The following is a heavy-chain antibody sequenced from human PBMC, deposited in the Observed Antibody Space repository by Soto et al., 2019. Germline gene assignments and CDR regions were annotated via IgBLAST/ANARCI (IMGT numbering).Heavy chain of an antibody. Sequence: SENLSLTCTVSGGSVSSCSYYWSWIRHAPGKGLEWIGYIYYSGSTNYNPSLKSRVTISVDTSKNQFSLKLSSVTAADTAVYYCARVVSTLRTGTNLDPWGQGTLVTVSS. V-gene: IGHV4-61*01. CDR2: IYYSGST. CDR3: ARVVSTLRTGTNLDP. D-gene: IGHD1-7*01. CDR1: GGSVSSCSYY. J-gene: IGHJ5*02.